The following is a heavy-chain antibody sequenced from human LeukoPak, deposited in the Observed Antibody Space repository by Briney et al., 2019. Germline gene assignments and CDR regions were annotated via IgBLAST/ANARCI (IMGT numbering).Heavy chain of an antibody. CDR2: IYTSGST. V-gene: IGHV4-4*07. D-gene: IGHD3-22*01. CDR3: AREGYYYDSSGYYYVAFDY. J-gene: IGHJ4*02. CDR1: GGSISSYY. Sequence: SETLSLTCTVSGGSISSYYWSWIRQPAGKGLEWIGRIYTSGSTNYNPSLKSRVTMSVDTSKNQFSLMLSSVTAADTAVYYCAREGYYYDSSGYYYVAFDYWGQGTLVTVSS.